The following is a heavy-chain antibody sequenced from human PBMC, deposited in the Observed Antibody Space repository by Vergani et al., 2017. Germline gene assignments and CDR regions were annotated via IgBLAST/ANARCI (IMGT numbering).Heavy chain of an antibody. J-gene: IGHJ2*01. CDR3: ARLVVVNSYYWYFDL. Sequence: QVQLQESGPGLVKPSQTLSLPCTVSGGSISTGAYYCCWIRQPPGNGLEWRWSIYYSGSTYYNPSLKSRVTISVDTSKNQLSLKLSSVTAADTAVYYCARLVVVNSYYWYFDLWGRGTLVTVSS. D-gene: IGHD2-21*01. CDR1: GGSISTGAYY. CDR2: IYYSGST. V-gene: IGHV4-30-4*01.